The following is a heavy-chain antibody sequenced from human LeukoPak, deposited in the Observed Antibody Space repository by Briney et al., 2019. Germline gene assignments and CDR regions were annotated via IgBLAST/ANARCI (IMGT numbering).Heavy chain of an antibody. D-gene: IGHD3-22*01. CDR1: GGSFSGYY. CDR3: ARRPPFNYYDSSGTAAFDI. V-gene: IGHV4-34*01. CDR2: INHSGST. J-gene: IGHJ3*02. Sequence: SETLSLTCAVYGGSFSGYYWSWIRQPPGKGLEWIGEINHSGSTNYNPSLKSRVTISVDTSKNQFSLKLSSVTAADTAVYYCARRPPFNYYDSSGTAAFDIWGQGTMVTVSS.